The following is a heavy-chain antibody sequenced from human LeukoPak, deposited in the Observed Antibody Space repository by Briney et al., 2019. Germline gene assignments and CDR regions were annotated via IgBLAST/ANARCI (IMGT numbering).Heavy chain of an antibody. CDR2: TNYRSKWYN. CDR1: GDSVSSNSAA. Sequence: SQSLSLTCAISGDSVSSNSAAWNWIRQSPSRGLEWLGRTNYRSKWYNDYAVSVKSRITINPDTSKNQFSLQLNSVTPEDTAVYYCARGGQGDGYSADDAFDIWGQGTMVTVSS. CDR3: ARGGQGDGYSADDAFDI. V-gene: IGHV6-1*01. J-gene: IGHJ3*02. D-gene: IGHD5-24*01.